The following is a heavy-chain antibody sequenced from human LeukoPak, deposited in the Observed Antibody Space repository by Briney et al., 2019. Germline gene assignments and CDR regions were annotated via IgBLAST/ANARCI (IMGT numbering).Heavy chain of an antibody. J-gene: IGHJ3*02. CDR3: TRASEI. V-gene: IGHV3-73*01. Sequence: GGSLRLSCAASGFTFSGSAMHWVRQASGKGLEWVGRIRSKAHSYATAYAASVKGRFTISRDDSENTANLQMNSLKTEDTAVYYCTRASEIWGQGTMVTVSS. CDR2: IRSKAHSYAT. CDR1: GFTFSGSA.